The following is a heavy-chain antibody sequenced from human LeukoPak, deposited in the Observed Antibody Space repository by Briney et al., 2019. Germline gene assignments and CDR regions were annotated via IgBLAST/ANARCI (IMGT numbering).Heavy chain of an antibody. Sequence: PSETLSLTCTVSGGSISGYYWSWIRQPAGRGLEWIGRIYTSGGTNYNPSLKSRVTMLVDTSKNQFSLKLISVTAADTAVYYCARDPTGTTNYWGQGSLVTVSS. CDR1: GGSISGYY. CDR2: IYTSGGT. J-gene: IGHJ4*02. CDR3: ARDPTGTTNY. V-gene: IGHV4-4*07. D-gene: IGHD1-7*01.